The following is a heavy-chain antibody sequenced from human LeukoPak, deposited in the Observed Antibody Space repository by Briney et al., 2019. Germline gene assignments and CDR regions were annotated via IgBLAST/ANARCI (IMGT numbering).Heavy chain of an antibody. CDR1: GGSVSSGSYY. D-gene: IGHD4-17*01. Sequence: LSLTCTVSGGSVSSGSYYWSWIRQPPGKGLEWIGYIYYSGSTYYNPSLKSRVTISVDTSKNQFSLKLSSVTAADTAVYYCARDSDYGDYGDDAFDIWGQGTMVTVSS. CDR3: ARDSDYGDYGDDAFDI. J-gene: IGHJ3*02. CDR2: IYYSGST. V-gene: IGHV4-30-4*08.